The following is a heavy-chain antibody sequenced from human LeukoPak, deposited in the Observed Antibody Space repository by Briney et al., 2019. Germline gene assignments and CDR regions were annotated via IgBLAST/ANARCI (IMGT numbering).Heavy chain of an antibody. CDR2: IIPIFGIA. CDR1: GGTFSSYA. CDR3: ARYQHLSGYGMDV. J-gene: IGHJ6*02. D-gene: IGHD3-3*02. V-gene: IGHV1-69*04. Sequence: ASVKVSCKASGGTFSSYAISWVRQAPGQGLEWMGRIIPIFGIANYAQKFQGRVTITADKSTSTAYMELSSLRSEDTAVYYCARYQHLSGYGMDVWGQGTTVTVSS.